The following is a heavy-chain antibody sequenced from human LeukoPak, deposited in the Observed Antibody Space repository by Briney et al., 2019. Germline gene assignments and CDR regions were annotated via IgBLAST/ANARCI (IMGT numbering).Heavy chain of an antibody. D-gene: IGHD1-26*01. CDR3: ARERGSSKIFDY. J-gene: IGHJ4*02. CDR2: IYYSGST. V-gene: IGHV4-59*01. CDR1: GGSISSYY. Sequence: SSETLSLTCTVSGGSISSYYWSWIRQPPGKGLEWIGYIYYSGSTNYNPSLKSRVTISVDTSKNQFSLKLSSVTAADTAVYYLARERGSSKIFDYWGQETLVTVSS.